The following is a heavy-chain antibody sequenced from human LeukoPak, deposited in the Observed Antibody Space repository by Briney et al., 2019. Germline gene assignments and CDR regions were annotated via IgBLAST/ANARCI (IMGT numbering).Heavy chain of an antibody. CDR1: GGSISSYY. Sequence: SETLSLTCTVSGGSISSYYCNWIRQPPGKGLEYIGYIDNSGSTNYNPSLKSRVTISVDTSKNQFSLELSSVTAADTAVYYCARGRWYLDYWGQGTLVTVSS. V-gene: IGHV4-59*01. J-gene: IGHJ4*02. CDR2: IDNSGST. CDR3: ARGRWYLDY. D-gene: IGHD4-23*01.